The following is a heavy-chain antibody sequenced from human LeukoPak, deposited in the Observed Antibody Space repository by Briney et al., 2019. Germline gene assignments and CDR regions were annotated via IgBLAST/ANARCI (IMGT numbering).Heavy chain of an antibody. CDR3: ARVPYGSGSYLVPNSFDY. CDR2: IRAYNGNT. CDR1: GYTFTNYG. D-gene: IGHD3-10*01. J-gene: IGHJ4*02. V-gene: IGHV1-18*01. Sequence: ASVKVSCKASGYTFTNYGISWVRQAPGQGLEWMGCIRAYNGNTNYAQKLQGRVTMTTDTSTSTAYMELMSLRSDDTAVYYCARVPYGSGSYLVPNSFDYWGQGTLVTVSS.